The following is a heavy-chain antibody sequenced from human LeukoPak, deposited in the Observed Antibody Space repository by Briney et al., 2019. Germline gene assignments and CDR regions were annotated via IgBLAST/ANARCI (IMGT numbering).Heavy chain of an antibody. CDR3: AGSGDSSGYYPY. CDR1: GFTFDDYG. D-gene: IGHD3-22*01. V-gene: IGHV3-20*04. CDR2: INWNGGST. J-gene: IGHJ4*02. Sequence: RPGGSLRLSCAASGFTFDDYGMSWVRQAPGRGLEWVSGINWNGGSTGYADSVKGRFTISRDNAKNSLYLQMNSLRAEDTALYYCAGSGDSSGYYPYWGQGTLVTVSS.